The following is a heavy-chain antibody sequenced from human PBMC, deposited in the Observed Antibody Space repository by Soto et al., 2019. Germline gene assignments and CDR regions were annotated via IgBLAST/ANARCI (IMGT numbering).Heavy chain of an antibody. V-gene: IGHV3-30-3*01. Sequence: QVQLVESGGGVVQPGRSLRLSCAASGFTFSSYAMHWVRQAPGKGLEWVAVISYDGSNKYYADSVKGRFTISRDNSKNTLYLQMNSLRAEDTAVYYCARDGGYDSSGYATSPAYWGQGTLVTVSS. CDR2: ISYDGSNK. D-gene: IGHD3-22*01. J-gene: IGHJ4*02. CDR3: ARDGGYDSSGYATSPAY. CDR1: GFTFSSYA.